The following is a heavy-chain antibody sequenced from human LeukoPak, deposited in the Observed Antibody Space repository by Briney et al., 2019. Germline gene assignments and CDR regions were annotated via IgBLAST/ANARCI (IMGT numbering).Heavy chain of an antibody. Sequence: PSETLSLTCTVSGGSISSGDYYWSWIRQPPGKGLEWIGYIYYSGSTYYNPSLKSRVTISVDTSKNQFSLKLSSVTAADTAVYYCARHLSSSWYPNWFDPWGQGTLVTVSS. CDR3: ARHLSSSWYPNWFDP. J-gene: IGHJ5*02. V-gene: IGHV4-30-4*01. CDR2: IYYSGST. D-gene: IGHD6-13*01. CDR1: GGSISSGDYY.